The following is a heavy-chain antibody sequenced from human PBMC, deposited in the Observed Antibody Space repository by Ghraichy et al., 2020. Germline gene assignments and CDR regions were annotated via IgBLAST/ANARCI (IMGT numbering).Heavy chain of an antibody. CDR1: GLTFSRYW. CDR2: IKQDGSEK. Sequence: GGSLRLSCAASGLTFSRYWMSWVRQAPGKGPEWVANIKQDGSEKYYVDSVKGRFTISRDNAEKSLYLQMNSLRVEDTAVYYCARDRGGRPLWGQGTQVSVSS. CDR3: ARDRGGRPL. J-gene: IGHJ4*02. D-gene: IGHD3-10*01. V-gene: IGHV3-7*03.